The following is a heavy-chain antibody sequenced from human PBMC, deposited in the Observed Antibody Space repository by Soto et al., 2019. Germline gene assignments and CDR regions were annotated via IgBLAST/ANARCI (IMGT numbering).Heavy chain of an antibody. CDR1: GYSFTSYW. J-gene: IGHJ5*02. D-gene: IGHD2-15*01. CDR3: ARQYCSGGSCHTLQGFDP. CDR2: IYPGDSDT. V-gene: IGHV5-51*01. Sequence: GESLKISCKGSGYSFTSYWIGWVRQMPGKGLEWMGIIYPGDSDTRYSPSFQGQVTISADKSISTAYLQWSSLKASDTAMYYCARQYCSGGSCHTLQGFDPWGQGTLVTVSS.